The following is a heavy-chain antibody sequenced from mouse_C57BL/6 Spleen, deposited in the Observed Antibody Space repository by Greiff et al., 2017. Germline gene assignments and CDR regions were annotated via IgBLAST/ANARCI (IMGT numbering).Heavy chain of an antibody. CDR2: ISNGGGST. CDR3: ARQSNYDYFDY. J-gene: IGHJ2*01. D-gene: IGHD2-5*01. V-gene: IGHV5-12*01. CDR1: GFTFSDYY. Sequence: DVQLVESGGGLVQPGGSLKLSCAASGFTFSDYYMYWVRQTPEKRLEWVAYISNGGGSTYYPDTVKGRFTISRDNAKNTLYLQMSRLKSEDTAMYYCARQSNYDYFDYWGQGTTLTVSS.